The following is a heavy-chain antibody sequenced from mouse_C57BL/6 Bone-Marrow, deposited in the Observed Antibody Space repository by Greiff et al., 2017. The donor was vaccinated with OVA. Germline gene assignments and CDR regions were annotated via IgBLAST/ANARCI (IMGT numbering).Heavy chain of an antibody. D-gene: IGHD2-1*01. J-gene: IGHJ4*01. Sequence: QVQLQQSGAELVRPGTSVKMSCKASGYTFTNYWIGWAKQRPGHGLEWIGDIYPGGGYTNYNEKFKGKATLTADKSSSIAYMQFSSLTSEDSAIYYCARDGNYGYAMDYWGQGTSVTVSS. CDR2: IYPGGGYT. CDR3: ARDGNYGYAMDY. V-gene: IGHV1-63*01. CDR1: GYTFTNYW.